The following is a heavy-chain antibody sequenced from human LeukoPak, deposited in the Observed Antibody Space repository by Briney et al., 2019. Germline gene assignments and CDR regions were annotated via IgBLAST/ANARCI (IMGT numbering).Heavy chain of an antibody. Sequence: GASVKVCCKASGYTFVSYGISWMRQAPGQWLEWMGWISAYDGNTNYAQKLQGRVTMTTDTSTSTAYMELRSLRSDDTAVYYCARVGYCSGGSCLYFQYWGQGTLVTVSS. CDR2: ISAYDGNT. V-gene: IGHV1-18*01. CDR3: ARVGYCSGGSCLYFQY. J-gene: IGHJ1*01. D-gene: IGHD2-15*01. CDR1: GYTFVSYG.